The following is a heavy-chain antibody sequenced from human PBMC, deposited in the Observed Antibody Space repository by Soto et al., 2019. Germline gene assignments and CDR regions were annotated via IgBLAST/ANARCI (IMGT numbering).Heavy chain of an antibody. CDR3: SRRAPEGFDP. CDR2: IDYRGST. V-gene: IGHV4-39*01. J-gene: IGHJ5*02. Sequence: QLQLQESGSGLVKPSETLSLTCTVSGDSTSTSTYYWGWIRQPPGKGLEWIGSIDYRGSTYHNPSLKSRVTISVDTSKNQFSLKLSSVTASDTAFYYCSRRAPEGFDPWGQGTLVTVSS. CDR1: GDSTSTSTYY.